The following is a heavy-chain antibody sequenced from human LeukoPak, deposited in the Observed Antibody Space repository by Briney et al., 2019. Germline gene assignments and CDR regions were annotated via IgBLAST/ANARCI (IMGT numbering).Heavy chain of an antibody. V-gene: IGHV3-74*01. CDR3: ASRDYGDYGDYFDY. CDR2: INSDGSST. CDR1: GFTFSSYS. Sequence: GGSLRLSCAASGFTFSSYSMNWVRQAPGKGLVWVSRINSDGSSTSYADSVKGRFTISRDNAKNTLYLQMNSLRAEDTAVYYCASRDYGDYGDYFDYWGQGTLVTVSS. J-gene: IGHJ4*02. D-gene: IGHD4-17*01.